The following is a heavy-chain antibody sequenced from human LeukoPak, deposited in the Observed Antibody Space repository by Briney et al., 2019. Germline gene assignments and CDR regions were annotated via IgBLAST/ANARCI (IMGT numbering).Heavy chain of an antibody. CDR2: ISAYNGNT. Sequence: ASVKVSCKASGYTFTSYGISWVRQAPGQGLEWMGWISAYNGNTNYAQKLQGRVTMTTDTSTSTAYMELRSLRYDDTAVYYCAREGVDGDWSRPSVRPDYGGQGTLVTFSS. CDR1: GYTFTSYG. D-gene: IGHD3/OR15-3a*01. V-gene: IGHV1-18*01. J-gene: IGHJ4*02. CDR3: AREGVDGDWSRPSVRPDY.